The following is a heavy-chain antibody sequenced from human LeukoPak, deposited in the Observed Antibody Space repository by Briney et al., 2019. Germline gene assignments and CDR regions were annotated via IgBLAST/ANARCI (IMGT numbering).Heavy chain of an antibody. V-gene: IGHV1-69*05. J-gene: IGHJ4*02. CDR1: GATFSSYA. D-gene: IGHD4-17*01. Sequence: GASVKVSFKASGATFSSYAISWLRQAPGQGLEGMGRIIPIFGTANYAQKFQGGVTITTDESTSTAYMELSSLRSEDTAVYYCARGDDYGDYGTDNWGQGTLVTVSS. CDR3: ARGDDYGDYGTDN. CDR2: IIPIFGTA.